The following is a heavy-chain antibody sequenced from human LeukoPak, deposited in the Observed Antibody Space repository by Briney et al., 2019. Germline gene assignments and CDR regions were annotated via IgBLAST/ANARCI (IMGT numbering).Heavy chain of an antibody. Sequence: VASVKVSCKASGYTFTGYYIHWVRQAPGQGLEWMGWINPNSGGTNYAQKFQGRVTMTRDTSISTAYMELSRLRSDDTAVYYCARDRGVDYCSGGSCSHYYYYMDVWGKGTTVTISS. D-gene: IGHD2-15*01. CDR3: ARDRGVDYCSGGSCSHYYYYMDV. CDR2: INPNSGGT. V-gene: IGHV1-2*02. J-gene: IGHJ6*03. CDR1: GYTFTGYY.